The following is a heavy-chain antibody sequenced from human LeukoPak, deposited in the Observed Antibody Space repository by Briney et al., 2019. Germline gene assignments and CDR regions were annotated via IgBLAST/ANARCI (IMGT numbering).Heavy chain of an antibody. CDR2: ISSSGSI. D-gene: IGHD3-9*01. V-gene: IGHV3-11*04. CDR1: GFTFGDNY. Sequence: GGSLRLSCAASGFTFGDNYMSWIRQAPGKGLEWVSYISSSGSIYYADSVKGRFTISRDNAKNSLYLQMNSLRAEDTAVYYCARDRLQNAYDILTDWGQGTLVTVSS. J-gene: IGHJ4*02. CDR3: ARDRLQNAYDILTD.